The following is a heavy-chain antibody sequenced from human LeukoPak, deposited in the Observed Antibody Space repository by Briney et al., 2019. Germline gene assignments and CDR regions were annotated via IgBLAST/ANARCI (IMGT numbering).Heavy chain of an antibody. J-gene: IGHJ4*02. CDR1: GFPFSNYW. CDR3: AKAGARSRYDSSGYYETLDY. D-gene: IGHD3-22*01. V-gene: IGHV3-NL1*01. CDR2: INSSGGRT. Sequence: GGSLRLSCAASGFPFSNYWMHWVRQAPGKGLEWVSDINSSGGRTYYADSVKGRFTISRDNSKNTLYLQMNSLRAEDTAVYYCAKAGARSRYDSSGYYETLDYWGQGTLVTVSS.